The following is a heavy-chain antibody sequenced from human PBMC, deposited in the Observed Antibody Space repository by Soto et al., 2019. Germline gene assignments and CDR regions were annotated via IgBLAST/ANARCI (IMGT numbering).Heavy chain of an antibody. CDR3: ARDAGGYYYYYGMDV. D-gene: IGHD3-16*01. Sequence: QVQLQESGPGLVKPSETLSLTCSVSGGSISSYYWSWIRQPPGKGLEWIGYIYYSGSINYNPSLKSRVTISVDTSKKQFSLKLSSVTAADTAVYYCARDAGGYYYYYGMDVWGQGTTVTVSS. CDR2: IYYSGSI. J-gene: IGHJ6*02. V-gene: IGHV4-59*01. CDR1: GGSISSYY.